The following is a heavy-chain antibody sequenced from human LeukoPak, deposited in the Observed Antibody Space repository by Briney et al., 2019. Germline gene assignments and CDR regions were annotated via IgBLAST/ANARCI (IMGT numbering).Heavy chain of an antibody. Sequence: GGSLRLSCAAAEFIFTNYGMKWVRQAPGKGLEWVSSISSSSNYIYYADSVKGRFAISRDNAKDSLYLQMNSLRAEDTAVYFWTKGMQSGALRGDWDVWGQGTKVTVSS. CDR3: TKGMQSGALRGDWDV. CDR1: EFIFTNYG. V-gene: IGHV3-21*01. J-gene: IGHJ6*02. CDR2: ISSSSNYI. D-gene: IGHD3-10*01.